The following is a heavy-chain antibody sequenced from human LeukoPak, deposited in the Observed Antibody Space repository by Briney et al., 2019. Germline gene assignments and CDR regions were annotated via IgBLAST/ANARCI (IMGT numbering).Heavy chain of an antibody. CDR1: GFPFSSYA. CDR2: MNEDGSEK. J-gene: IGHJ4*02. CDR3: ARDRGYSNFDY. V-gene: IGHV3-7*01. Sequence: GGSLRLSCAASGFPFSSYAMTWVRQAPGKGLEWVANMNEDGSEKNYVDSVKGRFTISRDNAQDSLYLQMNSLRAEDTAVYYCARDRGYSNFDYWGQGTLLTVSS. D-gene: IGHD4-11*01.